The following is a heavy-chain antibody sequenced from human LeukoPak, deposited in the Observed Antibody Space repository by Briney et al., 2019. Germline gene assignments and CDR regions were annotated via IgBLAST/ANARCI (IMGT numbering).Heavy chain of an antibody. J-gene: IGHJ4*02. D-gene: IGHD2-15*01. CDR3: ARDCSGGTCYLGVVDY. Sequence: GGSLRLSCAASGFTFSSYSMNWVRQAPGKGLEWVSSISSSSSYIYYADSVKGRFTISRDNAKNSLYLQMNSLRAEDTAVYYCARDCSGGTCYLGVVDYWGQGILVTVSS. CDR2: ISSSSSYI. CDR1: GFTFSSYS. V-gene: IGHV3-21*01.